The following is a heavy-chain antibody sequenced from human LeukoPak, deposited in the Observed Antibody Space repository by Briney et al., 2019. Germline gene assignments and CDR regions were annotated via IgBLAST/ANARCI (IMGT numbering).Heavy chain of an antibody. V-gene: IGHV4-30-2*01. CDR1: GGSISSGGYY. D-gene: IGHD6-13*01. CDR2: IYHSGST. J-gene: IGHJ3*02. Sequence: SQTLSLTCTVSGGSISSGGYYWSWIRQPPGKGLEWIGYIYHSGSTNYNPSLKSRVTISVDRSKNQFSLKLSSVTAADTAVYYCASAAAGTIAFDIWGQGTMVTVSS. CDR3: ASAAAGTIAFDI.